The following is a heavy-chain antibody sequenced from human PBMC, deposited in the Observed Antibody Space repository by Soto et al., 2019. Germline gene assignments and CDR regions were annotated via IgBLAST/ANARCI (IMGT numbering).Heavy chain of an antibody. CDR3: ASRNVLVVPAASFDP. CDR1: GGSISSSSYY. D-gene: IGHD2-2*01. Sequence: QLQLQESGPGLVKPSETLSLTCTVSGGSISSSSYYWGWIRQPPGKGLEWIGSIYYSGSTYYNPSLKSRVTISVDTSKNQFSLKLSSVTAADTAVYYCASRNVLVVPAASFDPWGQGTLVTVSS. V-gene: IGHV4-39*01. J-gene: IGHJ5*02. CDR2: IYYSGST.